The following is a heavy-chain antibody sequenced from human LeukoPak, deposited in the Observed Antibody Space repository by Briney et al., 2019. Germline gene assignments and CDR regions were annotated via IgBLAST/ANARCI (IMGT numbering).Heavy chain of an antibody. CDR1: GFTFSSNA. D-gene: IGHD3-10*01. Sequence: PGGSLRPSCAASGFTFSSNAMSWVRQAPGKGLGWVSAISGSGGSTYYADSVKGRFTISRDNSKNTLYLQMNSLRAEDTAVYYCAKDPTMVRGVIRDYWGQGTLVTVSS. CDR2: ISGSGGST. CDR3: AKDPTMVRGVIRDY. J-gene: IGHJ4*02. V-gene: IGHV3-23*01.